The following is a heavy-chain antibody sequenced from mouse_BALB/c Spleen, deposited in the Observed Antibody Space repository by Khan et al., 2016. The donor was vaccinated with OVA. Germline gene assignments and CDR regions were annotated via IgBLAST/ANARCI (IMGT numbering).Heavy chain of an antibody. Sequence: QVQLKQSGAELVRPGVSVKISCKGSGYTFTDFAMHWVKQSHAKSLEWIGVISTYYGEANYNQKFKGKATVTVDKSSSTAYMELARLTSEDSAIYYCARGSGNSRFAYWGQGTLVTVSA. CDR3: ARGSGNSRFAY. D-gene: IGHD1-3*01. V-gene: IGHV1S137*01. CDR2: ISTYYGEA. J-gene: IGHJ3*01. CDR1: GYTFTDFA.